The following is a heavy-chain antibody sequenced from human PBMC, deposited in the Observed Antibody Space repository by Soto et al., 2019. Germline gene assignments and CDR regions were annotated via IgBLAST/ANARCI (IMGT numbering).Heavy chain of an antibody. CDR3: AQSLRDYGLGRGRANYFDP. D-gene: IGHD3-10*01. CDR1: GFSLSTTGVG. V-gene: IGHV2-5*02. J-gene: IGHJ5*02. Sequence: QITLKESGPTLVRPTQTLTLTCTFSGFSLSTTGVGVGWIRQPPGKALEWLALIYWDDDKRYSPSMKSSLTTPKDTRKNEVILTMTNMDSVDTDTYYCAQSLRDYGLGRGRANYFDPWGQGTLVTVSS. CDR2: IYWDDDK.